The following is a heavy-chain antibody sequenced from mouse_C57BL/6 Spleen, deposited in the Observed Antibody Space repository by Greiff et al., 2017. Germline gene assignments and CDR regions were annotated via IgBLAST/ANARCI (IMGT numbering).Heavy chain of an antibody. J-gene: IGHJ3*01. CDR1: GSTFTSYW. CDR3: AKGGQLRLRGLAY. V-gene: IGHV1-50*01. D-gene: IGHD3-2*02. CDR2: LAPSDSYT. Sequence: QFQLQQSGAELVKPGASVKLSCKASGSTFTSYWMQWVKQRPGQGLEWIGALAPSDSYTNSNHHFKGKGTLTVDTSSSTAYMQLSSVTSEDSAVYYCAKGGQLRLRGLAYWGQGTLVTVSA.